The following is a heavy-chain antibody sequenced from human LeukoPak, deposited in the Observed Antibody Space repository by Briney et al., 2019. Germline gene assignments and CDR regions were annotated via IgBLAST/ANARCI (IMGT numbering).Heavy chain of an antibody. CDR1: GFTFSNYA. CDR2: LSGSGDNT. CDR3: ARPASRGVGRYFDL. D-gene: IGHD3-10*01. V-gene: IGHV3-23*01. J-gene: IGHJ2*01. Sequence: GGSLRLSCVASGFTFSNYAMSWVRQAPGKGLEWVSALSGSGDNTYYADSVKGRFTISRDNSKNTLYLQMNSLRAENTALYYCARPASRGVGRYFDLWGRGSLVTVSS.